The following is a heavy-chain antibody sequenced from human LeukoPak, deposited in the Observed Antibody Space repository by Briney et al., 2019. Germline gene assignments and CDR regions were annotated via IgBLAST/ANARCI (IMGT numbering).Heavy chain of an antibody. D-gene: IGHD3-10*01. J-gene: IGHJ6*02. CDR3: ARTAPPEIWFGESMYYYYYGMDV. CDR1: GYTFTSYG. Sequence: GASVKVSCKASGYTFTSYGISWVRQAPGQGLEWMGWISAYNGNTNYAQKFQGRVTITADKSTSTAYMELSSLRSEDTAVYYCARTAPPEIWFGESMYYYYYGMDVWGQGTTVTVSS. CDR2: ISAYNGNT. V-gene: IGHV1-18*01.